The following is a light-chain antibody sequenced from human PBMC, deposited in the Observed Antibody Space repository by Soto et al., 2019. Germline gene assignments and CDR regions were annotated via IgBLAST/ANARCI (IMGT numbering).Light chain of an antibody. V-gene: IGKV3-15*01. J-gene: IGKJ1*01. CDR3: QEYILWPTGM. Sequence: DIVVTQCPATLSASPGERVTLSCRASQFVSSRLAWYQQRPGQVPRLLIYDTSTRAPGISARFSGSGSGTESTLTIFPFQSEDLAHDSWQEYILWPTGMFGPGTKVDIK. CDR1: QFVSSR. CDR2: DTS.